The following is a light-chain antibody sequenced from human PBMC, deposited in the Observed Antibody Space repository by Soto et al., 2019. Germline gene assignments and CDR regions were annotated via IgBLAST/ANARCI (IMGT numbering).Light chain of an antibody. J-gene: IGKJ5*01. Sequence: DIVMTQSPATLTLSPGQRGPLSCRASQSVSSYLAWYQQKPGQAPRLLIYDASNRATGIPARFSGSGSGTDFTLTISSLEPEDFAVYYCQQRSNWPPTFGQGTRLEIK. CDR3: QQRSNWPPT. CDR2: DAS. CDR1: QSVSSY. V-gene: IGKV3-11*01.